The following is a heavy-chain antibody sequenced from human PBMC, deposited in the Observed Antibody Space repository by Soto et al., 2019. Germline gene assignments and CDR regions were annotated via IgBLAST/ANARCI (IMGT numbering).Heavy chain of an antibody. D-gene: IGHD1-1*01. J-gene: IGHJ4*02. CDR1: GGSISSSSYY. CDR2: IYYRGST. Sequence: WETLSLTCTVSGGSISSSSYYWGWIRQPPGKGLEWIGTIYYRGSTYYNPSLKSRVTISVDTSKNQFSLKLSSVTAADTAVYYCARHGTWNAGGYRGPAPLVTVSS. V-gene: IGHV4-39*01. CDR3: ARHGTWNAGGY.